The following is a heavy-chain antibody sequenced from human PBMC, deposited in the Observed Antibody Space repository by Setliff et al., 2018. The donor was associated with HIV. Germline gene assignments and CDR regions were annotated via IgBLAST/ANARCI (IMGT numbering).Heavy chain of an antibody. V-gene: IGHV1-46*01. J-gene: IGHJ5*02. CDR3: VRGYRSAWNSWFDA. CDR2: LNPSEGTT. D-gene: IGHD6-19*01. Sequence: ASVKVSCKASGYTFTTYYIHWVRQAPGQGLEWMGILNPSEGTTSFAQKFQGRVTMTRDTSMSTVYMDLSSLRADDTAVYYCVRGYRSAWNSWFDAWGQGTRVTVSS. CDR1: GYTFTTYY.